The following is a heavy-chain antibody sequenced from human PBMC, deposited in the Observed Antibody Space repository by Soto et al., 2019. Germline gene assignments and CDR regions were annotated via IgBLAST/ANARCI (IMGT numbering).Heavy chain of an antibody. D-gene: IGHD1-1*01. CDR2: IYYSGST. CDR1: GGSISSSSYY. J-gene: IGHJ5*02. V-gene: IGHV4-39*01. Sequence: SETLSLTCTVSGGSISSSSYYWGWIRQPPGKGLEWIGSIYYSGSTYYNPSLKSRVTISVDTSKNQFSLKLSSVTAADTAVYYCAGLNWNGNWFDPWGQGTLVTVSS. CDR3: AGLNWNGNWFDP.